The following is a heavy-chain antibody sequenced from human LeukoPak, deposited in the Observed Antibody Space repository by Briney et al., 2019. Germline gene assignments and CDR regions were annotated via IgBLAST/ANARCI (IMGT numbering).Heavy chain of an antibody. D-gene: IGHD1-1*01. CDR2: IYYSGST. J-gene: IGHJ6*02. CDR1: GGSISSYY. Sequence: PSETLSLTCTVSGGSISSYYWSWIRQPPGKGLEWIGYIYYSGSTNYNPSLKSRVTISVDTSKNQFSLKLSSVTAADTAVYYCARVGGTNYYYYGMDVWGQGTTVTVSS. CDR3: ARVGGTNYYYYGMDV. V-gene: IGHV4-59*01.